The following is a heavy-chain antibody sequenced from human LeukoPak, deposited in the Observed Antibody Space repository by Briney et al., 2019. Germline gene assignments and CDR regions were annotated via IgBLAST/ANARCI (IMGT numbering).Heavy chain of an antibody. Sequence: GGSLRLSHAASGFTFSSYAMHWVRQAPGKGLEGVAVISYDGSNKYYADSAKRRFTISRDNSKNTLYLQMNSLRAEDTAVYYCATDLIHYCGGDCYSTDYWGQGTLVTVSS. CDR2: ISYDGSNK. V-gene: IGHV3-30-3*01. CDR1: GFTFSSYA. CDR3: ATDLIHYCGGDCYSTDY. J-gene: IGHJ4*02. D-gene: IGHD2-21*02.